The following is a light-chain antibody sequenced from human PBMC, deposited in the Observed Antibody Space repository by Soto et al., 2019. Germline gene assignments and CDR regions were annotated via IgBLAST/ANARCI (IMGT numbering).Light chain of an antibody. CDR2: STS. Sequence: EIVLTQSPGTLSLSPGERATLSCRASQSVGDTYLAWYQQKPGQAPRLLMYSTSNRATGIPARFSGSGSGTDFTLTINSLEPEDFAVYYCQQRSNWLTWTFGQGTKVDIK. V-gene: IGKV3-11*01. J-gene: IGKJ1*01. CDR3: QQRSNWLTWT. CDR1: QSVGDTY.